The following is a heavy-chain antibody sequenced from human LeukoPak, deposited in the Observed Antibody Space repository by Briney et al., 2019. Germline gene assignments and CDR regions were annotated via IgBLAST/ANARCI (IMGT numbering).Heavy chain of an antibody. Sequence: SETLSLTCTVSGGSISSSSYYWGWIRQPPGKGLEWIGSIYYSGSTYYNPSLKSRVTISVDTSKNQFSLKLSSVTAADTAVYYCAREGSTTHHDAFDIWGQGTMVTVSS. CDR2: IYYSGST. CDR3: AREGSTTHHDAFDI. D-gene: IGHD2-2*01. CDR1: GGSISSSSYY. V-gene: IGHV4-39*07. J-gene: IGHJ3*02.